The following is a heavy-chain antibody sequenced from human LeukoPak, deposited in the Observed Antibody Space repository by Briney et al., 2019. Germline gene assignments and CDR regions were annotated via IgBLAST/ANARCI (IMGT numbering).Heavy chain of an antibody. V-gene: IGHV3-23*01. CDR1: GFTFSSYA. CDR3: ARGRYNDYFDY. Sequence: GGSLRLSCAASGFTFSSYAMSWVRQAPGKGLEWVSAISGSGGSTYYADSVKGRFTISRDNSKNTLYLQMNSLRSEDTAVYYCARGRYNDYFDYWGQGTLVTVSS. CDR2: ISGSGGST. J-gene: IGHJ4*02. D-gene: IGHD1-1*01.